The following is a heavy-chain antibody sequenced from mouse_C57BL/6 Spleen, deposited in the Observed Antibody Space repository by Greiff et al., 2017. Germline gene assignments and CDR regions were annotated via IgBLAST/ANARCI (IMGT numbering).Heavy chain of an antibody. CDR2: IWWDDDK. V-gene: IGHV8-8*01. D-gene: IGHD2-10*02. CDR1: GFSLSTFGMG. CDR3: ARIEGGYGNYPFAY. Sequence: QVTLKESGPGILQPSQTLSLTCSFSGFSLSTFGMGVGWIRQPSGKGLEWLAHIWWDDDKYYNPALKRRLTNSKYTSKNQVILKIANVDTADTATYYCARIEGGYGNYPFAYWGQGTLVTVSA. J-gene: IGHJ3*01.